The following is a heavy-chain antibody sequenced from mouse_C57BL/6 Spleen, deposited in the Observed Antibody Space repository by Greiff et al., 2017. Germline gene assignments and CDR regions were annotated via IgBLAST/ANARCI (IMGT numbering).Heavy chain of an antibody. J-gene: IGHJ2*01. D-gene: IGHD2-4*01. CDR1: GYAFSSYW. V-gene: IGHV1-80*01. CDR3: AREAGDYEGVFDY. CDR2: IYPGDGDT. Sequence: VQLQQSGAELVKPGASVKISCKASGYAFSSYWMNWVKQRPGKGLEWIGQIYPGDGDTNSNGKFKGKATLTADKSSSTAYMQLSSLTSEDSAVYFCAREAGDYEGVFDYWGQGTTLTVSS.